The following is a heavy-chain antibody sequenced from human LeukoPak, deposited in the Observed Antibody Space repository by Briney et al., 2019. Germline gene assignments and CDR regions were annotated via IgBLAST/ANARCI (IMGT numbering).Heavy chain of an antibody. CDR1: GGSISSYY. J-gene: IGHJ4*02. CDR3: ARGVGSSGYYYVGYYFDY. V-gene: IGHV4-59*12. CDR2: IYYSGST. Sequence: SETLSLTCTVSGGSISSYYWSWIRQPPGKGLEWIGYIYYSGSTNYNPSLKSRVTISVDTSKNQFSLKLSSVTAADTAVYYCARGVGSSGYYYVGYYFDYWGQGTLVTVSS. D-gene: IGHD3-22*01.